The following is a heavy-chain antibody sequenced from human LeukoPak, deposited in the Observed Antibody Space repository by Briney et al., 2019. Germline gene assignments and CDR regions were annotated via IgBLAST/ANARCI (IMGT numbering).Heavy chain of an antibody. CDR3: ARGVDKFYSYGASWYFDL. D-gene: IGHD5-18*01. V-gene: IGHV4-39*07. CDR2: IYYSGST. Sequence: SETLSLTCTVSGGSISSSSYYWGWIRQPPGKGLEWIGSIYYSGSTYYNPTLKSRGTISLDTSKNQLSLKLTSVTAADTAVYYCARGVDKFYSYGASWYFDLWGRGTLVTVSS. CDR1: GGSISSSSYY. J-gene: IGHJ2*01.